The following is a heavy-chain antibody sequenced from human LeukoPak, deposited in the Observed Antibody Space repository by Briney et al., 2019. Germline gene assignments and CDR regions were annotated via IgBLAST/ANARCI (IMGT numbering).Heavy chain of an antibody. CDR1: EYTFTDYA. V-gene: IGHV1-3*01. CDR2: INAGNGNT. CDR3: ATGPYGMDV. Sequence: ASVKVSCKASEYTFTDYAINWVRQAPGQRLEWMGWINAGNGNTRYSQRFQGRVTITRDTSASTAYMELSSLRSEDTAVYYCATGPYGMDVWGQGTTVTVSS. J-gene: IGHJ6*02.